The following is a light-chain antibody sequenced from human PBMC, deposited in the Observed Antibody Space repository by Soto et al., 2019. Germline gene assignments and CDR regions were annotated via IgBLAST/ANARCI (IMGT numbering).Light chain of an antibody. CDR3: QQYGSSPGT. CDR2: GAS. V-gene: IGKV3-20*01. J-gene: IGKJ2*01. Sequence: PGERATLSCRASQNVNNNYLAWYQQKPGQAPRLLIRGASSRASGLPDRFSGSGSGTAFTLTINRLEPEDFAVYYCQQYGSSPGTFGQGTKLEIK. CDR1: QNVNNNY.